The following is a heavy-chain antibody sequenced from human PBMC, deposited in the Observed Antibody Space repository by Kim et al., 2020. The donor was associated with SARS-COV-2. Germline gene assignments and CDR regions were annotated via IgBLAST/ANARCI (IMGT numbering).Heavy chain of an antibody. CDR1: GGSISNSNYY. J-gene: IGHJ5*02. Sequence: SETLSLTCTVSGGSISNSNYYWGWIRQPPGKGLEWIGSIYYSGSTYYNPSLKSRVTISVDTSKNQFSLKLSSVTAADTAVYYCARHERTDITHFGVVTQRGWFDPGGQGTLVTVSS. CDR2: IYYSGST. D-gene: IGHD3-3*01. V-gene: IGHV4-39*01. CDR3: ARHERTDITHFGVVTQRGWFDP.